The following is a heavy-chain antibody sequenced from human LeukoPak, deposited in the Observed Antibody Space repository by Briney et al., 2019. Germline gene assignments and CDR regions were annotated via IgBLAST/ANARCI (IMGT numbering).Heavy chain of an antibody. CDR1: GFIVSNNY. CDR3: AKRSPVAV. Sequence: GGSLRLSCAASGFIVSNNYMSWVRQAPGKGLEWISVTYSGGCTSYASSVKGRFTIFRDNSKNTVYLQMNSLRAEDTAVYYCAKRSPVAVWGQGTLVTVSS. D-gene: IGHD6-19*01. V-gene: IGHV3-66*04. J-gene: IGHJ4*02. CDR2: TYSGGCT.